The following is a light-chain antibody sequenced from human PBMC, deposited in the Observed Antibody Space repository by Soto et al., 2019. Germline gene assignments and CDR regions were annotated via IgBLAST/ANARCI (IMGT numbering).Light chain of an antibody. CDR3: SSYAGSNNLP. CDR2: EVT. J-gene: IGLJ3*02. Sequence: QSALTQPPSASGSPGQSVTISCTGSSSDVGAYNYVSWYQQHPGKAPKLMIYEVTKRPSGVPDRFSGSKSGNTASLTVSGLQAEDEADYYGSSYAGSNNLPFGGGTKVTV. V-gene: IGLV2-8*01. CDR1: SSDVGAYNY.